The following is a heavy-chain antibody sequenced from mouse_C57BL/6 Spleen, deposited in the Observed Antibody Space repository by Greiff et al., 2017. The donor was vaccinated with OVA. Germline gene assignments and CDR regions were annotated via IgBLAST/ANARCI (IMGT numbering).Heavy chain of an antibody. CDR3: ARDSSGPFAY. V-gene: IGHV1-81*01. D-gene: IGHD3-2*02. J-gene: IGHJ3*01. Sequence: QVHVKQSGAELARPGASVKLSCKASGYTFTSYGISWVKQTTGQGLEWIGEIYPRSGNTYYNEKFKGKATLTADKSSSTAYMELRSLTSEDSAVYFCARDSSGPFAYWGQGTLVTVSA. CDR2: IYPRSGNT. CDR1: GYTFTSYG.